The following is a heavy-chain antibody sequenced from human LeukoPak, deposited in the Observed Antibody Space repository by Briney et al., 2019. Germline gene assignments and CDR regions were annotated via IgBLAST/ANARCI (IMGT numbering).Heavy chain of an antibody. Sequence: GRSLRLSCAASGFTFSSYGMHWVRQAPGKGLEWVAVISYDGSNKYYADSVKGRFTISRDNSKNTLYLQMNSLRAEDTAVYYCAKDIGVYYYYGMGVWGQGTTVTVSS. V-gene: IGHV3-30*18. CDR1: GFTFSSYG. CDR3: AKDIGVYYYYGMGV. J-gene: IGHJ6*02. D-gene: IGHD6-19*01. CDR2: ISYDGSNK.